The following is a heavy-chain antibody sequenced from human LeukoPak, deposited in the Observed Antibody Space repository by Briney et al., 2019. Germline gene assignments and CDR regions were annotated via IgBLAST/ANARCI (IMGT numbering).Heavy chain of an antibody. V-gene: IGHV1-18*01. D-gene: IGHD6-19*01. Sequence: GASVRVSCKASGYTFTNYGISWVRQAPGQGLEWMGWISADNGNTYYTQNFQGRVSMTTDTSTSTAYMEVRSLRSDDTAVFYCARDTIGYSSGWSRLDAFDIWGQGTMVTVSS. CDR2: ISADNGNT. CDR1: GYTFTNYG. CDR3: ARDTIGYSSGWSRLDAFDI. J-gene: IGHJ3*02.